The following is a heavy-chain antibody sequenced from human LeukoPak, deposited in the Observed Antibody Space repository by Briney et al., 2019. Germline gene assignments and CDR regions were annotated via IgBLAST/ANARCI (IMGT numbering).Heavy chain of an antibody. CDR2: IYTSGST. CDR3: ARDRDFWSGYYTLHDAFDI. CDR1: GGSFSGYY. J-gene: IGHJ3*02. D-gene: IGHD3-3*01. V-gene: IGHV4-4*07. Sequence: SETLSLTCAVYGGSFSGYYWSWLRQPAGKGLEWIGRIYTSGSTNYNPSLKSRVTMSVDTSKNQFSLKLSSVTAADTAVYYCARDRDFWSGYYTLHDAFDIWGQGAMVTVSS.